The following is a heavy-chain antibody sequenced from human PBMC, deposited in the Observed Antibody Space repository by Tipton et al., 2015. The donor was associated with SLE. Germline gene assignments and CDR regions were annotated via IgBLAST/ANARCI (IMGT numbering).Heavy chain of an antibody. CDR3: ARDRNPGSSFGGDSLDL. CDR2: IIPIFGTA. CDR1: GGTFSSYA. Sequence: QSGAEVKKPGSSVKVSCKASGGTFSSYAISWVRQAPGQGLEWMGGIIPIFGTANYAQQFQGRATITADESTSTAYLELSRLKSEDTGAYYCARDRNPGSSFGGDSLDLWGQGTAVTVSS. D-gene: IGHD3-16*01. V-gene: IGHV1-69*01. J-gene: IGHJ3*01.